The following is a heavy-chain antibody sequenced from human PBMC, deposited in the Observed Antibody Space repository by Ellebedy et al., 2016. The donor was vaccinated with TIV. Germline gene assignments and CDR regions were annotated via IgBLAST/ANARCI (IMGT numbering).Heavy chain of an antibody. CDR1: GFTFSSYG. CDR3: ARDPLRAPGAFDI. CDR2: IWYDGSNK. V-gene: IGHV3-33*01. Sequence: GESLKISCAASGFTFSSYGMHWVRQAPGKGLEWVAVIWYDGSNKYYADSVKGRFTISRANSKNTLYLQMNSLRAEDTAVYYCARDPLRAPGAFDIWGQGTMVTVSS. J-gene: IGHJ3*02.